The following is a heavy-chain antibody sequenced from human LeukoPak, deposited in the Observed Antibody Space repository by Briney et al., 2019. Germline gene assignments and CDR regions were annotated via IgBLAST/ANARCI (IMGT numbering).Heavy chain of an antibody. V-gene: IGHV3-74*01. J-gene: IGHJ6*02. Sequence: GGSLRLSCAASGFTFSRFWMHWVRQAPGKGLVWVSRINTDASNTIYADSVKGRFTISRDNSQNTLYLQMNRLRGEDTAVYYCARGGYYAMDVWGQGTTVTVSS. CDR3: ARGGYYAMDV. CDR1: GFTFSRFW. CDR2: INTDASNT.